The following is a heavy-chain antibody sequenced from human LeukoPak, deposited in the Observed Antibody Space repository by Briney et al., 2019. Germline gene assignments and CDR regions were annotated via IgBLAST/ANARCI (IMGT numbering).Heavy chain of an antibody. J-gene: IGHJ4*02. CDR1: EFSFSSNY. Sequence: GGSLRLSCAVSEFSFSSNYMNWVRQAPGKGLEWVSVIYSGGATYYSDSVRGRFTISRDNSKNMVSLQMTSLGAEDTAVYYCARGRFSGPDDYWGQGTLVTVSS. D-gene: IGHD6-19*01. V-gene: IGHV3-53*01. CDR3: ARGRFSGPDDY. CDR2: IYSGGAT.